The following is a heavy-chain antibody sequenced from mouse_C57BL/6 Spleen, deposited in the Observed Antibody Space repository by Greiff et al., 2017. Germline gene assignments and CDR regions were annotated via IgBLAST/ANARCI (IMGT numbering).Heavy chain of an antibody. CDR2: IYPGSGNT. V-gene: IGHV1-76*01. CDR3: ARVGGYYGSSFDY. CDR1: GYTFTDYY. D-gene: IGHD1-1*01. Sequence: QVQLQQSGAELVRPGASVKLSCKASGYTFTDYYINWVKQRPGQGLEWIARIYPGSGNTYYNEKFKGKATLTAEKSSSTAYMQLSSLTSEDSAVYLCARVGGYYGSSFDYWGQGTTLTVSS. J-gene: IGHJ2*01.